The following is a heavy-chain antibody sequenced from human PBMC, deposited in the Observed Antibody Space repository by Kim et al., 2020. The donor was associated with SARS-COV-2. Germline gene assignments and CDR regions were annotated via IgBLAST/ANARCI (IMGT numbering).Heavy chain of an antibody. J-gene: IGHJ4*02. CDR2: ISYDGSNK. CDR3: AKDLGGAFDY. CDR1: GFTFSSYG. D-gene: IGHD1-26*01. Sequence: GGSLRLSCAASGFTFSSYGMHWVRQAPGKGLEWVAVISYDGSNKYYADSVKGQFTISRDNSKNTLYLQMNSLRAEDTAVYYCAKDLGGAFDYWGQGTLVTVSS. V-gene: IGHV3-30*18.